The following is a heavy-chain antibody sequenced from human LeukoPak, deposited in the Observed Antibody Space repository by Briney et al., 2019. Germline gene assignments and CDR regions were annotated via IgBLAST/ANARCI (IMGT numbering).Heavy chain of an antibody. CDR2: IYYSGST. CDR1: GGSISSYY. J-gene: IGHJ4*02. D-gene: IGHD3-22*01. Sequence: SETLSLTCTVSGGSISSYYWSWIRQPPGKGLEWIGYIYYSGSTNYNPSLKSRVTISVDTSKNQFSLKLSSVTAADTAVYYCARGDYDSSGYYYVSYWGQGTLVTVSS. CDR3: ARGDYDSSGYYYVSY. V-gene: IGHV4-59*01.